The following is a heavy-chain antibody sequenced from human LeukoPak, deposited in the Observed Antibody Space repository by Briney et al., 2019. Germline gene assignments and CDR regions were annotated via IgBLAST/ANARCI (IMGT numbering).Heavy chain of an antibody. CDR1: GGSFSGYY. Sequence: SETLSLTCAVYGGSFSGYYWSWIRQPPGKGLEWIGEINHSGSTNYNPSLKSRVTISVDTSKNQFSLKLSSVTAADTAVYYCARRQRWEPVGHWGQGTLVTVSS. CDR2: INHSGST. V-gene: IGHV4-34*01. J-gene: IGHJ1*01. D-gene: IGHD1-26*01. CDR3: ARRQRWEPVGH.